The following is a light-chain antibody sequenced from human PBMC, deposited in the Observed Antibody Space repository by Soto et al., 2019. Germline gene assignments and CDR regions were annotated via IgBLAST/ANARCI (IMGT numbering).Light chain of an antibody. CDR2: EVT. V-gene: IGLV2-8*01. CDR1: SSDVGGYNF. Sequence: QSVLTQPPSASGSPGQSVTISCTGTSSDVGGYNFVSWYQQYPGKAPKLIIYEVTKRPSGVPDRFSGSKSGNTASLTVSGLQTDDEADYYCSSYGVSNNFLFGTGTKVTVL. CDR3: SSYGVSNNFL. J-gene: IGLJ1*01.